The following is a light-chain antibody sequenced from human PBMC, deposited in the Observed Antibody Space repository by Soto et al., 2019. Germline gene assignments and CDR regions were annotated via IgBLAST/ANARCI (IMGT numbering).Light chain of an antibody. CDR2: DAS. CDR3: QQYNSYWT. CDR1: QSISSW. V-gene: IGKV1-5*01. Sequence: DIQMTKSPSTLSATVGDRVTITFRASQSISSWLAWYQQKPGKAPKLLIYDASSLESGVPSRFSGRGSGTEFTLTISSLQPDDFATYYCQQYNSYWTFGQGTKVDIK. J-gene: IGKJ1*01.